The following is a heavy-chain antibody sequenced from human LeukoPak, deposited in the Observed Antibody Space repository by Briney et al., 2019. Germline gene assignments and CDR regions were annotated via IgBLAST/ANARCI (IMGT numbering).Heavy chain of an antibody. Sequence: SETLYLTCTVSGGSISSYYWSWIRQPPGKGLEWIGYSSDSGSTNYNPSLKSRVTLLVDTSKNQFSLNLFSVTAADTAVYYCARGSDYGDSWGQGTLGTVSS. CDR3: ARGSDYGDS. CDR1: GGSISSYY. J-gene: IGHJ4*02. CDR2: SSDSGST. V-gene: IGHV4-59*01.